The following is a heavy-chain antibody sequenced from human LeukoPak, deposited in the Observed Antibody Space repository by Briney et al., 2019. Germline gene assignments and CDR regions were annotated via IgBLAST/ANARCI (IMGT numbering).Heavy chain of an antibody. V-gene: IGHV3-74*01. CDR1: GFTFSNYW. D-gene: IGHD3/OR15-3a*01. CDR2: ISNDGSDT. J-gene: IGHJ4*02. Sequence: GGSLRLSCTASGFTFSNYWMHWVRQAPGQGLVWVSRISNDGSDTSYADSVKGRFTISRDNAKNTLYLQMNSLRAEDTAVYYCATSWSFGPHYFDDWGQETLVTVSS. CDR3: ATSWSFGPHYFDD.